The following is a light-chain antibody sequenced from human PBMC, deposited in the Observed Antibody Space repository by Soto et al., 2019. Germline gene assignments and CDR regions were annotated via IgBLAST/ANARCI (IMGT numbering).Light chain of an antibody. J-gene: IGLJ1*01. CDR2: RNN. V-gene: IGLV1-47*01. Sequence: QSVLTQPPSASGTPGQRVTISCSGSSSNIGSNYVYWYQHLSGTAPRLLIYRNNQRPSGVPDRFSGSKSGTSASLAISGLRSEDEADYYCASWDDSLSGLVFGSGTKVTVL. CDR3: ASWDDSLSGLV. CDR1: SSNIGSNY.